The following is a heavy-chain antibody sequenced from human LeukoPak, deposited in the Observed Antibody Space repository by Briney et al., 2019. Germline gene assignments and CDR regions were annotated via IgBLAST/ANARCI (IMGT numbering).Heavy chain of an antibody. CDR2: INPNSGGT. D-gene: IGHD2-8*01. V-gene: IGHV1-2*02. CDR3: ARDSDAIRLSSPLAFYI. J-gene: IGHJ3*02. CDR1: GYTFTGYY. Sequence: ASVKVSCKASGYTFTGYYMHWVRQAPGQGLEWMGWINPNSGGTNYAQKFQGRVTMTRDTSISTAYMELSRLRSDDTAVYYCARDSDAIRLSSPLAFYIWGQGTMVTVSS.